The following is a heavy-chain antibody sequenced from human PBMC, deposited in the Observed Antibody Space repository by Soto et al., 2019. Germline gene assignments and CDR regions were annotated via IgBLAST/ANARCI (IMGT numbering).Heavy chain of an antibody. V-gene: IGHV4-59*01. CDR2: IYYSGST. J-gene: IGHJ5*02. CDR3: ARGGMFVLVPAAMWNNWFDP. CDR1: GGSISSYY. Sequence: SETLSLTCTVSGGSISSYYWSWIRQPPGKGLEWIGYIYYSGSTNYNPSLMSRVTISVDTSKNQFSLKLSSVTAADTAVYYCARGGMFVLVPAAMWNNWFDPWGQGTLVTVSS. D-gene: IGHD2-2*01.